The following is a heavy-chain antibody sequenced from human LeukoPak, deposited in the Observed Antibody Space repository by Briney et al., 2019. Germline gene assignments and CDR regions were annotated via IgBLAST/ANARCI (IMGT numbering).Heavy chain of an antibody. V-gene: IGHV3-23*01. CDR3: AKAGSGNFFDY. J-gene: IGHJ4*02. D-gene: IGHD3-10*01. CDR2: ISGSGANT. CDR1: GFIFSSYA. Sequence: GGSLRLSCAASGFIFSSYAMSWVRRAPGQGLEWVSAISGSGANTYYVDSVKGRFSIFRDNSKNTLYLQMNSLRAEDTAVYYCAKAGSGNFFDYWGQGILVTVSS.